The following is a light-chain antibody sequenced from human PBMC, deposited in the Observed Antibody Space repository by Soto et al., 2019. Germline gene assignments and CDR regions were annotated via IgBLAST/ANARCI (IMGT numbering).Light chain of an antibody. Sequence: EIVMTQSPGTLSVSPGERATLSCRASQSVSIHVAWYQQKGGRAPRLLIYEASTRATGIPARFSGSGSGTEFTLTISSLQSEDFAVYYCQQYHYWPLRITFGQGTRLEIE. CDR2: EAS. CDR3: QQYHYWPLRIT. J-gene: IGKJ5*01. V-gene: IGKV3D-15*01. CDR1: QSVSIH.